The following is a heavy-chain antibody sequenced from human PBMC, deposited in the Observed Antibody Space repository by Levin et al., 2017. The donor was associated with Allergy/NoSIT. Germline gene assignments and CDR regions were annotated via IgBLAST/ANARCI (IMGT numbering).Heavy chain of an antibody. V-gene: IGHV3-15*07. CDR3: TTDPVYYDILTASGRQGHYYYYYGMDV. CDR2: IKSKTDGGTT. J-gene: IGHJ6*02. Sequence: GESLKISCAASGFTFSNAWMNWVRQAPGKGLEWVGRIKSKTDGGTTDYAAPVKGRFTISRDDSKNTLYLQMNSLKTEDTAVYYCTTDPVYYDILTASGRQGHYYYYYGMDVWGQGTTVTVSS. D-gene: IGHD3-9*01. CDR1: GFTFSNAW.